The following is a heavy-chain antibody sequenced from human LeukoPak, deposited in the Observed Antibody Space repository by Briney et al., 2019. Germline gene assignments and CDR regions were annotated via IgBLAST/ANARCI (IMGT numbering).Heavy chain of an antibody. Sequence: PSETLSLTCAVYGGSFSGYYWSWIRQPPGKGLEWIGEINHSGRTNYNPSLKSRVTISVDTSKNQSSLKLSSVTAADTAVYYCARAWYYYDSSGYYPFDYWGQGTLVTVSS. D-gene: IGHD3-22*01. CDR2: INHSGRT. V-gene: IGHV4-34*01. J-gene: IGHJ4*02. CDR3: ARAWYYYDSSGYYPFDY. CDR1: GGSFSGYY.